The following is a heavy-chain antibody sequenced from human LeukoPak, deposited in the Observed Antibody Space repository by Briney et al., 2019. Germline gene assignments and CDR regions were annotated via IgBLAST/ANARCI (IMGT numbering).Heavy chain of an antibody. J-gene: IGHJ4*02. CDR3: AKPVIATGGNFGHIDY. D-gene: IGHD6-13*01. Sequence: GGSLRLSCAASGFTFSSNGMHWVRQAPGKGLEWVAFMRYDGSYEYYADSVKGRFTISRDNSKNTLYLQMNSLRIEDTAVYYCAKPVIATGGNFGHIDYWGQGTLVTVSS. CDR1: GFTFSSNG. V-gene: IGHV3-30*02. CDR2: MRYDGSYE.